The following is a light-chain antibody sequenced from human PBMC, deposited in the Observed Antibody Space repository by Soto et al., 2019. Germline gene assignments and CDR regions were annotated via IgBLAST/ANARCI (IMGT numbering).Light chain of an antibody. V-gene: IGKV3-15*01. J-gene: IGKJ1*01. CDR2: VVS. Sequence: PAETAPLSFLAIQGGGTNLAWYQQKPGQAPSLLIYVVSTRAIGIPTRFSGSGSVIQFTLTISRLQSEDFAVYYCQQYNNWPQTFGQGTNVDI. CDR1: QGGGTN. CDR3: QQYNNWPQT.